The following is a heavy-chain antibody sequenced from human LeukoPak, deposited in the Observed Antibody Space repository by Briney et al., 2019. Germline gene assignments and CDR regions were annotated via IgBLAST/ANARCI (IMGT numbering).Heavy chain of an antibody. D-gene: IGHD3-10*01. CDR3: ARESGLWFGEFADNWFDP. Sequence: SETLSLTCTVSGGSISSYYWSWIRQPPGKGLEWIGYIYYSGSTNYNPSLKSRVTISVDTSKNQFSLKLSSVTAADTAVYYCARESGLWFGEFADNWFDPWGQGTLVTVSS. CDR2: IYYSGST. J-gene: IGHJ5*02. CDR1: GGSISSYY. V-gene: IGHV4-59*01.